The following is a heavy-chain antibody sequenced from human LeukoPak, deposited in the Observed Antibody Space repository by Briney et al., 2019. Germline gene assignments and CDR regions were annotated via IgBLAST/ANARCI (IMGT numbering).Heavy chain of an antibody. CDR2: INHRGSS. D-gene: IGHD2-15*01. CDR3: ARGSSFDGYCSAGACDAGYYDS. V-gene: IGHV4-34*01. J-gene: IGHJ4*02. Sequence: SETLSLTCAVYGESFSAYFWSWIRQAPGKPLEYIGEINHRGSSHYNPSLKTRVTLSVDTSKNQFSLKLTSVTAADTAVYFCARGSSFDGYCSAGACDAGYYDSWGQGTPVTVSS. CDR1: GESFSAYF.